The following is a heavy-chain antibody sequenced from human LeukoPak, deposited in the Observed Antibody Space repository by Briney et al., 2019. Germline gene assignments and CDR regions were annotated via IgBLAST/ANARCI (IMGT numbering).Heavy chain of an antibody. CDR1: GFTVSSNY. CDR2: IYSGGST. V-gene: IGHV3-66*02. CDR3: ARDSRYDSSGYYYWYFDL. Sequence: GGSLRLSCAASGFTVSSNYMSWVRQAPGKGLEWVSVIYSGGSTYYADSVKGRFTISRDNSKNTLYPQMNSLRAEDTAVYYCARDSRYDSSGYYYWYFDLWGRGTLVTVSS. D-gene: IGHD3-22*01. J-gene: IGHJ2*01.